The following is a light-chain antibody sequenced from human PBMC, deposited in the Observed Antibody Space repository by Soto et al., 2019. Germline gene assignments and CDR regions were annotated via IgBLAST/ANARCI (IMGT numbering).Light chain of an antibody. J-gene: IGLJ1*01. CDR2: DVN. CDR1: SSEIGAYNR. CDR3: SSFTSSNTYV. Sequence: QSALTHPPSVSRSPGRSLAISLTGNSSEIGAYNRVSWYQQPPGTAPKLMIYDVNNRPSGVPDRFSGSKSGNTASLTISGLQADDEADYYCSSFTSSNTYVFGTGTKVTVL. V-gene: IGLV2-18*02.